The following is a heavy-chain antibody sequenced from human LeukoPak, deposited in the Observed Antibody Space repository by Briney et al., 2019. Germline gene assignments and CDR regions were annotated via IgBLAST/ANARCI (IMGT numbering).Heavy chain of an antibody. CDR3: AKDGGYSSGWSHDY. D-gene: IGHD6-19*01. Sequence: GGSLRLSCAASGFTFSSYAMSWVRQAPGKGLEWVSAISGSGGSTYYADSVKGRFTISRDNSKNTLFLQMNSLRAEDTAVYYCAKDGGYSSGWSHDYWGQGTLVTVSS. J-gene: IGHJ4*02. CDR2: ISGSGGST. V-gene: IGHV3-23*01. CDR1: GFTFSSYA.